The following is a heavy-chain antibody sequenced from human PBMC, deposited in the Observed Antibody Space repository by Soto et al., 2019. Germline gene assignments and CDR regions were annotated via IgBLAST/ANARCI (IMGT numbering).Heavy chain of an antibody. J-gene: IGHJ4*02. Sequence: QVQLQESGPGLVKPSGTLSLTCAVSGASFTSNDWWTWVRQPTGRGLEWIGEIYRTGSTNYNPSLKSRVTISLDKAENQFSLKVTSLTAADTAVYYCASRDPGTSVDYWGQGTLVTVSS. CDR3: ASRDPGTSVDY. CDR1: GASFTSNDW. D-gene: IGHD1-7*01. CDR2: IYRTGST. V-gene: IGHV4-4*02.